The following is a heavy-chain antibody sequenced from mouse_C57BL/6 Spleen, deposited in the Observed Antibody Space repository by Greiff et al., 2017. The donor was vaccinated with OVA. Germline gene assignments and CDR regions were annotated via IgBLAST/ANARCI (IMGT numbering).Heavy chain of an antibody. CDR3: ARYDYDDGPAWFAY. CDR1: GFSFTSYG. J-gene: IGHJ3*01. CDR2: IWSGGST. V-gene: IGHV2-2*01. Sequence: QVQLQQSGPGLVQPSQCLSITCTASGFSFTSYGVHWVRQSPGKGLEWLGVIWSGGSTDYYAAFISSLGISKNNSKSQIFFKMNSLQDEDTAIYYSARYDYDDGPAWFAYWGQGTLVTVSA. D-gene: IGHD2-4*01.